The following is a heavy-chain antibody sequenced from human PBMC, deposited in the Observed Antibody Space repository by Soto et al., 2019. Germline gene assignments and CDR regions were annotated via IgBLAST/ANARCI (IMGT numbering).Heavy chain of an antibody. CDR1: GGSISSIYW. V-gene: IGHV4-4*02. Sequence: QVQLQESGPGLVKPSGTLSLTCAVSGGSISSIYWWSWVRQPPGKGLDWIGEIYHSGTTNYNPSLKSRVTISVDKSKNQFSLEVTSVTAADTAVYYCARTYCSSTSCYIHYWGQGTLVTVSS. J-gene: IGHJ4*02. D-gene: IGHD2-2*02. CDR2: IYHSGTT. CDR3: ARTYCSSTSCYIHY.